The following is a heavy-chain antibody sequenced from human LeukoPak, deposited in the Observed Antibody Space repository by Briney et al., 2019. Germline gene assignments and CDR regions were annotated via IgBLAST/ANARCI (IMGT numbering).Heavy chain of an antibody. Sequence: SETLSLTCTVSGGSISGYYWSWIRQPPGKGLEWIGDIYFGGTTNYKTSLKSRVTISLHTSTNQFSLNLTSVTAADTAAYFCARRTAKWNHRSPEFDPWGQGTLVIVSS. CDR1: GGSISGYY. CDR3: ARRTAKWNHRSPEFDP. J-gene: IGHJ5*01. CDR2: IYFGGTT. D-gene: IGHD1-14*01. V-gene: IGHV4-59*08.